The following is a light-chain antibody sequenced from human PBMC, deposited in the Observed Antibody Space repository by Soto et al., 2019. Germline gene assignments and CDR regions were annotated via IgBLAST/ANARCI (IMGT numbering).Light chain of an antibody. Sequence: EIVMTQSPATLSVSPGERATLSCRASQSVSSNLAWYQQKPCQAPRLLIYGASTRATGIPARFSGSGSGTDFTLTISTLHSEDFAVNYCQQYNNWPQAFGQGTKLEIK. V-gene: IGKV3-15*01. J-gene: IGKJ2*01. CDR1: QSVSSN. CDR2: GAS. CDR3: QQYNNWPQA.